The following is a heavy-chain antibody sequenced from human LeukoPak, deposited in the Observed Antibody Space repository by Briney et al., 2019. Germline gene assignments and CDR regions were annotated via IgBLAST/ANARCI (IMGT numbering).Heavy chain of an antibody. V-gene: IGHV3-30*04. J-gene: IGHJ4*02. CDR3: ARDRRGYSGYDEPYFDY. CDR2: ISYDGSNK. Sequence: GGSLRLSCAASGFTFSSYAMHWVRQAPGKGLEWVAVISYDGSNKYYADSVKGRFTISRDNSKNTLYLQMNSLRAEDTAVYYCARDRRGYSGYDEPYFDYWGQGTLVTVSS. CDR1: GFTFSSYA. D-gene: IGHD5-12*01.